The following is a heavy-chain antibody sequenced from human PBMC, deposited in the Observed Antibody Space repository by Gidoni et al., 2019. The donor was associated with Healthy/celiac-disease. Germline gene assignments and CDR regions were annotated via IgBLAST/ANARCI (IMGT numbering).Heavy chain of an antibody. Sequence: QVQLVESGGGLVKPGGSLRLSCEASGFTFSDYYMSWIRQAPGKELEWVSYISSSGSTIYYADSVKGRFTISRDNAKNSLYLQMNSLRAEDTAVYYCARDSELEPEYYYYYYGMDVWGQGTTVTVSS. J-gene: IGHJ6*02. CDR2: ISSSGSTI. V-gene: IGHV3-11*01. D-gene: IGHD1-1*01. CDR1: GFTFSDYY. CDR3: ARDSELEPEYYYYYYGMDV.